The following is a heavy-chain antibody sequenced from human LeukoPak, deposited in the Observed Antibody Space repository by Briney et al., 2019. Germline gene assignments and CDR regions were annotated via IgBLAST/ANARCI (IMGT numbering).Heavy chain of an antibody. J-gene: IGHJ6*02. D-gene: IGHD3-10*01. CDR2: ISSSSSYI. V-gene: IGHV3-21*01. CDR1: RFTLSNYW. Sequence: PGGSLRLSCAASRFTLSNYWMSWVRQAPGKGLEWVSSISSSSSYIYYADSVKGRFTISRDNAKNSLYLQMNSLRAEDTAVYYCASRLLWFGELPPLYYGMDVWGQGTTVTVSS. CDR3: ASRLLWFGELPPLYYGMDV.